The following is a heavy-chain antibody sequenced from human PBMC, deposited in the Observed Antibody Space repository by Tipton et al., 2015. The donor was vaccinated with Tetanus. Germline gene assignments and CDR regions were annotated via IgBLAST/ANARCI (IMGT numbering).Heavy chain of an antibody. V-gene: IGHV1-18*01. D-gene: IGHD6-6*01. J-gene: IGHJ4*02. CDR3: AREDLPYSSSSGSGTFDY. Sequence: QLVQSGAEVKKPGASVKVSCKASGYTFTSYGISWVRQAPGQGLEWMGWISAYNGNTNYAQKLQCRVTMTTDTSTSTAYMELRSLRSGDTAVYYCAREDLPYSSSSGSGTFDYWGQGTLVTVSS. CDR2: ISAYNGNT. CDR1: GYTFTSYG.